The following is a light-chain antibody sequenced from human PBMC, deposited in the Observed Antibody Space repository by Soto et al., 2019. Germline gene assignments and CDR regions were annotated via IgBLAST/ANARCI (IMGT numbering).Light chain of an antibody. CDR2: WAS. Sequence: TLAPDSLAVSLGERATINCKSSQSLFYSSNNKDYLAWYQQKPGQPPRLLIYWASTRESGVPERFSGSGSGTDFTLTVSSLQAEDVAVYYCQQYFNTPWTFGQGTKVEIK. V-gene: IGKV4-1*01. CDR1: QSLFYSSNNKDY. CDR3: QQYFNTPWT. J-gene: IGKJ1*01.